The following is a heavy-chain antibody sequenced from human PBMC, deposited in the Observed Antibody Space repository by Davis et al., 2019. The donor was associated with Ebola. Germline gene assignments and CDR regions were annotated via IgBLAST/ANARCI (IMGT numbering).Heavy chain of an antibody. V-gene: IGHV1-18*01. CDR1: GYTFTSYG. Sequence: ASVKVSCKASGYTFTSYGISWVRQAPGQGPEWMGWISAYNGNTNYAQKFQGRVTITADESTSTAYMELSSLRSEDTAVYYCARELLQALDYWGQGTLVTVSS. CDR3: ARELLQALDY. D-gene: IGHD1-1*01. J-gene: IGHJ4*02. CDR2: ISAYNGNT.